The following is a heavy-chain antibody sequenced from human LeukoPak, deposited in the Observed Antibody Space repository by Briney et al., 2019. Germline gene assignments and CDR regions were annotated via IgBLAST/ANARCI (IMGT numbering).Heavy chain of an antibody. CDR2: IYTSGST. Sequence: SETLSLTCTVSGDSISSGSYYWHWIRQPAGKGLEWIGRIYTSGSTNYSPSLKSRVTMSVDTSKNQFSLKLSSVSAADTAVYYCVRGHNWVDAFDIWGQGTVVTVSS. CDR3: VRGHNWVDAFDI. J-gene: IGHJ3*02. D-gene: IGHD1-1*01. V-gene: IGHV4-61*02. CDR1: GDSISSGSYY.